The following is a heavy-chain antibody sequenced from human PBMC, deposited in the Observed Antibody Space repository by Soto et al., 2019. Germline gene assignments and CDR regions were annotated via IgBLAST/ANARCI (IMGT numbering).Heavy chain of an antibody. D-gene: IGHD3-10*01. CDR3: ARESITMFRGITIFDI. Sequence: GGSLRLSCAASGFPFSSYAMSWVRQAPGKGLEWVSGISNSGNTFYADSVKGRFTISRDISKNTLYLQMNSLRAEDTAVYYCARESITMFRGITIFDIWGQGTMVTVSS. V-gene: IGHV3-23*01. J-gene: IGHJ3*02. CDR1: GFPFSSYA. CDR2: ISNSGNT.